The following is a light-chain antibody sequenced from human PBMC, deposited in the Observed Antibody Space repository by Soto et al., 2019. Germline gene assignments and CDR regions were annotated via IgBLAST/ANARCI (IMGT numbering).Light chain of an antibody. CDR3: QQYNNWPLT. J-gene: IGKJ4*01. Sequence: EIVMTQSPATLSVSPGDRATLSCRASQSVDNDLAWYQKKPGQPPRLLIYDASTRATGIPARFSGSQSGTEFTLTISSLLSEDVAFYFCQQYNNWPLTFGGGTKVETK. V-gene: IGKV3D-15*01. CDR1: QSVDND. CDR2: DAS.